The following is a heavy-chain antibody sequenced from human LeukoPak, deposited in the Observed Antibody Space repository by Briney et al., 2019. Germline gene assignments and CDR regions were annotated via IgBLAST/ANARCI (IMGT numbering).Heavy chain of an antibody. Sequence: ASVKVSCKVSGYTLTELSMHWVRQAPGKGLEWMGGFDPEDGETIYAQKFQGRVTMTEDTSTDTAYIGLSSLRSEDTAAYYCATTGYCSSGSCRLYWFDPWGQGTLVTVPS. V-gene: IGHV1-24*01. D-gene: IGHD2-15*01. CDR1: GYTLTELS. CDR2: FDPEDGET. CDR3: ATTGYCSSGSCRLYWFDP. J-gene: IGHJ5*02.